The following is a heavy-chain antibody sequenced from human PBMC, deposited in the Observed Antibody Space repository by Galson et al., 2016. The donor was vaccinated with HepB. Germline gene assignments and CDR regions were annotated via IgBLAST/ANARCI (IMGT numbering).Heavy chain of an antibody. J-gene: IGHJ4*02. Sequence: ETLSLTCAVSGASISSSNWWSWVRQPPGKELEWIGEIYHSGTTNCNPSLKSRLTLSVDKSKNQFSLKLSSVTAADTAVYYCARPKYYYGSGYYFDFWGQGTLVTVSS. CDR2: IYHSGTT. CDR1: GASISSSNW. CDR3: ARPKYYYGSGYYFDF. V-gene: IGHV4-4*02. D-gene: IGHD3-10*01.